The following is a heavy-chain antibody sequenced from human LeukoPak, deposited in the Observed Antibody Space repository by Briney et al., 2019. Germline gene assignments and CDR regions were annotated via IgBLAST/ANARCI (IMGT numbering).Heavy chain of an antibody. Sequence: PGGSLRLSCAASGFTFSSYAMHWVRQAPGKGLEWVAVISYDGSNKYYADSVEGRFTISRDNSKNTLYLQMNSLRAEDTAVYYCARELVVVVISSSMDVWGKGTTVTVSS. V-gene: IGHV3-30*04. J-gene: IGHJ6*03. CDR1: GFTFSSYA. CDR2: ISYDGSNK. CDR3: ARELVVVVISSSMDV. D-gene: IGHD3-22*01.